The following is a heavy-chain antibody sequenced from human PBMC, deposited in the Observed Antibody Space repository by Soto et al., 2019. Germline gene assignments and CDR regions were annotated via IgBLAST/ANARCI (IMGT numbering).Heavy chain of an antibody. CDR3: AIDRWSGGSCYRTYAFDM. Sequence: EAQLVESGGGLVKPGGSLRVSCAASGFNFSTYTMNWVRQAPGKGLEWVSSISGNNVYLYYSDSVKGRFSISRDTAKNSLTLQMNSLRAEDTAIDYCAIDRWSGGSCYRTYAFDMWGQGTLVTVSS. J-gene: IGHJ3*02. CDR1: GFNFSTYT. V-gene: IGHV3-21*06. CDR2: ISGNNVYL. D-gene: IGHD2-15*01.